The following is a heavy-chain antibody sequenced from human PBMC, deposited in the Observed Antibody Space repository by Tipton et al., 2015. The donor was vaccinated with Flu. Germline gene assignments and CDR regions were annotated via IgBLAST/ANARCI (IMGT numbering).Heavy chain of an antibody. V-gene: IGHV4-59*04. CDR3: AKEGSYNILTNYYNKGVDP. CDR1: GGSISSYY. Sequence: TLSLTCTVSGGSISSYYWSWIRQPPGKGLEWIGSIYYSGTTYYSPSLKSRVTMSIDTSKNQFSLKLTSVTAADTAVYYCAKEGSYNILTNYYNKGVDPWGQGTLVIVSS. CDR2: IYYSGTT. D-gene: IGHD3-9*01. J-gene: IGHJ5*02.